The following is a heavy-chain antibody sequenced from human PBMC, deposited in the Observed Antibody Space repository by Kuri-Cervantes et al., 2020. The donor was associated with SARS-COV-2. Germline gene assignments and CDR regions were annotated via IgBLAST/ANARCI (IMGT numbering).Heavy chain of an antibody. CDR1: GYSISSGYY. CDR3: ARLTTSYFDY. V-gene: IGHV4-38-2*02. D-gene: IGHD4-11*01. J-gene: IGHJ4*02. CDR2: IYYSGST. Sequence: SETLSLTCTVSGYSISSGYYWGWIRQPPGKGLEWIGSIYYSGSTYYNPSLKSRVTISVDTSKNQFSLKLSSVTAADTAVYYCARLTTSYFDYRGQGTLVTVSS.